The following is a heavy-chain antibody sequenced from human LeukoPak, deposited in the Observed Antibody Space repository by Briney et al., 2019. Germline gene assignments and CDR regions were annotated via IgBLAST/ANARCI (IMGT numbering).Heavy chain of an antibody. D-gene: IGHD3-22*01. CDR3: ARAAPYYYDSSGYSAFDS. CDR2: ISSTSSTI. V-gene: IGHV3-48*02. Sequence: GGSLRLSCAASGFTFRSYSMHWVRQAPGKGLEWVSYISSTSSTIYYAVSVKGRFTISRDNANNSLYLQMNSLRDEDTAVYYCARAAPYYYDSSGYSAFDSWGQGTMVTVSA. CDR1: GFTFRSYS. J-gene: IGHJ3*02.